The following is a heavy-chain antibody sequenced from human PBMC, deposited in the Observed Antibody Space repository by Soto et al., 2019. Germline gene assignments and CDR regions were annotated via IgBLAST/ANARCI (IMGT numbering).Heavy chain of an antibody. CDR1: GGSFSSYY. Sequence: QVQLQQWGAGLLKPSETLSLTCAVYGGSFSSYYWSWIRQPPGKGLEWLGVINHSGSTNYDPSLKSRVTISIDTYKNQVSLTLSSVTAADTAVYYCARGEPRFMEWLLLSEYFDPWGQGTLVTVSS. CDR2: INHSGST. V-gene: IGHV4-34*01. CDR3: ARGEPRFMEWLLLSEYFDP. J-gene: IGHJ5*02. D-gene: IGHD3-3*01.